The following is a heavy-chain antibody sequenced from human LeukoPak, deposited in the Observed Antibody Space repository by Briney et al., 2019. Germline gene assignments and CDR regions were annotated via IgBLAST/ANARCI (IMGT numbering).Heavy chain of an antibody. Sequence: KLGGSLRLSCAASGFTFSSYSMNWVRQAPGKGLEWVSSISSSSYIYYADSVKGRFTISRDNAKNSLYLQMNSLRAEDTAVYYCARAGVYDTTFDYWGQGTLVTVSS. CDR1: GFTFSSYS. J-gene: IGHJ4*02. D-gene: IGHD3-22*01. V-gene: IGHV3-21*01. CDR2: ISSSSYI. CDR3: ARAGVYDTTFDY.